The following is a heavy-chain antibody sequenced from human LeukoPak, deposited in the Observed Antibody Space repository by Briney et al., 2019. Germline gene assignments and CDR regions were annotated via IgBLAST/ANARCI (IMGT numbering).Heavy chain of an antibody. V-gene: IGHV3-11*01. J-gene: IGHJ4*02. D-gene: IGHD3-22*01. CDR1: GFTVSSNY. CDR3: ARVLGSGYCDY. Sequence: PGGSLRLSCAASGFTVSSNYMSWIRQAPGKGLEWVSYLSSTGYSIYYTDSVKGRFTISRDNAKNSLYLQMNSLGAEDTAVYYCARVLGSGYCDYWGQGTLVTVSS. CDR2: LSSTGYSI.